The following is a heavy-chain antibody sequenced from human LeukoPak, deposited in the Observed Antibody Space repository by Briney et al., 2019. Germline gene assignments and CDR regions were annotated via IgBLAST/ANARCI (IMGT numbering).Heavy chain of an antibody. V-gene: IGHV1-2*06. CDR3: ARVGDGLNDGFDI. CDR1: GYTFTSYD. D-gene: IGHD5-24*01. J-gene: IGHJ3*02. Sequence: GASVKVSCKASGYTFTSYDINWVRHAPGQGLEWMGRINPNTGGTNYAQNFQGSVTMTRDTSITTVYMELSRLRSDDTAVYYCARVGDGLNDGFDIWGQGTMVTVSS. CDR2: INPNTGGT.